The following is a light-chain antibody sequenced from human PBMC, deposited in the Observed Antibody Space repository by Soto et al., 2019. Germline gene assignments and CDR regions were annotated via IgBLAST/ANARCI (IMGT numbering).Light chain of an antibody. Sequence: QSALTQSASVSGSPGQSITISCTRTSSDVGTHKFVSWYQQHPGKAPKLMIYEGSHRPSGVSDRFSGSTSGNTASLTISGLQAEDEADYYCCSYAHSSVVFGGGTSVLFGGGTKLTVL. CDR2: EGS. J-gene: IGLJ3*02. V-gene: IGLV2-23*01. CDR1: SSDVGTHKF. CDR3: CSYAHSSVVFGGGTSVL.